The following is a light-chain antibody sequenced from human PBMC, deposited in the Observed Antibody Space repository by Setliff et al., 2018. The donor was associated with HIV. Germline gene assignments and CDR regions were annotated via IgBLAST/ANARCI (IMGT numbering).Light chain of an antibody. V-gene: IGLV3-21*04. CDR2: YDS. CDR3: RVWDTSSDHPYV. J-gene: IGLJ1*01. Sequence: SYELTQPPSVSVAPGRTAKITCGGNNIGGKSIHWYQQKPGQAPVLVIYYDSDRPSGIPERFSGSNSGNTATLTISRVEAGDEADYYCRVWDTSSDHPYVFGTGTKV. CDR1: NIGGKS.